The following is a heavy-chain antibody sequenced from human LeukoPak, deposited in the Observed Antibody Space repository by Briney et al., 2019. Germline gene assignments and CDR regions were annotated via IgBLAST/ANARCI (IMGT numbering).Heavy chain of an antibody. CDR3: ARENIVGATNYYYYMDV. V-gene: IGHV3-66*01. D-gene: IGHD1-26*01. CDR2: IYSGGST. J-gene: IGHJ6*03. CDR1: GFTVSSNY. Sequence: GGSLRLSCAVSGFTVSSNYMSWVRQAPGKGLEWVSVIYSGGSTYYADSVKGRFTISRDNSKNTLYLQMNSLRAEDTAVYYCARENIVGATNYYYYMDVWGKGTTVTVSS.